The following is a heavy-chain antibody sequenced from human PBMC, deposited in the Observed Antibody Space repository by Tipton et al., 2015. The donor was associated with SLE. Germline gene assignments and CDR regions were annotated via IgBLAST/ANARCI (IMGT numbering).Heavy chain of an antibody. CDR3: ARPYRSGWNGVFHI. CDR1: GASLGTSNYY. CDR2: INHSGNT. D-gene: IGHD6-19*01. V-gene: IGHV4-39*07. J-gene: IGHJ3*02. Sequence: TLSLTCTVSGASLGTSNYYWSWIRQPPGKGLEWIGGINHSGNTYYNPSLKSRVTLSVDTSKNQFSLKVNTLTAADTAVYYCARPYRSGWNGVFHIWGQGTMVTVSS.